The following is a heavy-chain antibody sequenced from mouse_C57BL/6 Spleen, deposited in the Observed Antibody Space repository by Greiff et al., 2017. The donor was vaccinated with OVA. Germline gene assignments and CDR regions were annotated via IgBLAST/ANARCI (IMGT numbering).Heavy chain of an antibody. D-gene: IGHD2-4*01. V-gene: IGHV5-4*01. Sequence: EVQLVESGGGLVKPGGSLKLSCAASGFTFSSYAMSWVRQTPEKRLEWVAIISDGGSYTYYPDNVKGRFTISRDNAKNNLYLQMSHLKSEDTAMYYCARDRDYDYYFDYWGQGTTLTVSS. CDR1: GFTFSSYA. CDR2: ISDGGSYT. CDR3: ARDRDYDYYFDY. J-gene: IGHJ2*01.